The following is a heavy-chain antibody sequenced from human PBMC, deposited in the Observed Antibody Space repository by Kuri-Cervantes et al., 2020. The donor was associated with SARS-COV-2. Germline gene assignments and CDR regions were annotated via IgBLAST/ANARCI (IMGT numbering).Heavy chain of an antibody. CDR1: GYSFTGYW. CDR2: IYPGDSDT. Sequence: GESLKISGKGSGYSFTGYWIAWVRQMPGTGLECMGIIYPGDSDTRYSPSFQGQVTISADKSINTAYLQWSSLKASDTAMYYCARPTRGKLDWGPGTLVTVSS. D-gene: IGHD1-7*01. J-gene: IGHJ4*02. CDR3: ARPTRGKLD. V-gene: IGHV5-51*01.